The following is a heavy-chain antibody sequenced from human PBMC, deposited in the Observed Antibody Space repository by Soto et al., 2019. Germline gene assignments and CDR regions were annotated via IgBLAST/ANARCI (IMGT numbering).Heavy chain of an antibody. Sequence: GGSLRLSCAASGFTFSSYSMNWVRQAPGKGLEWVSSISSSSYIYYADSVKGRFTISRDNAKNSLYLQMNSLRAEDTAVYYCARDTSGRRQGGIDYWGQGTLVTVSS. CDR3: ARDTSGRRQGGIDY. J-gene: IGHJ4*02. V-gene: IGHV3-21*01. CDR1: GFTFSSYS. CDR2: ISSSSYI. D-gene: IGHD3-16*01.